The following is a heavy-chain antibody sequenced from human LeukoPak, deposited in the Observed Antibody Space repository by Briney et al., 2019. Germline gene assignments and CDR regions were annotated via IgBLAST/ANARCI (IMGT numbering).Heavy chain of an antibody. CDR1: GYTFTSYD. V-gene: IGHV1-8*01. D-gene: IGHD6-13*01. CDR3: ARRIAAEHEIYYYYMDV. CDR2: MNPNSGNT. Sequence: GASVKVSCKASGYTFTSYDINWVRQATGQGLEWMGWMNPNSGNTGYAQKLQGRVTMTRNTSISTAYMELSSLRSEDTAVYYCARRIAAEHEIYYYYMDVWGKGTTVTVSS. J-gene: IGHJ6*03.